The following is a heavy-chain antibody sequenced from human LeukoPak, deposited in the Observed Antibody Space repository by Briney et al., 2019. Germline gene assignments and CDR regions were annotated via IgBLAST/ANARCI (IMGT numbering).Heavy chain of an antibody. Sequence: SETLSLTCTVSGGSISIYYWSWIRQPPGKGLEWIGYIYDSGSTNYNPSLKSRVTISVDTSKNQFSLKLSSVTAADTAVYYCARGGYYGSGNDFRFDPWGQGTLVTVSS. D-gene: IGHD3-10*01. J-gene: IGHJ5*02. V-gene: IGHV4-59*01. CDR1: GGSISIYY. CDR3: ARGGYYGSGNDFRFDP. CDR2: IYDSGST.